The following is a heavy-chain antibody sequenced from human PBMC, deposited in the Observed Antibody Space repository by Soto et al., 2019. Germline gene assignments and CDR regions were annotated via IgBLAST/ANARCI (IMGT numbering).Heavy chain of an antibody. D-gene: IGHD6-19*01. CDR1: GGSISSYY. Sequence: QVQLQESGPGLVKPSETLSLTCTVSGGSISSYYWSWIRQPPGKGLEWIGYIYYSGSTNYNPSLKSRVTISVDTSKNQFALKLSSVTAADTAVYYCARRGGYSSGWYDIWGQGTLVTVSS. CDR2: IYYSGST. V-gene: IGHV4-59*01. J-gene: IGHJ4*02. CDR3: ARRGGYSSGWYDI.